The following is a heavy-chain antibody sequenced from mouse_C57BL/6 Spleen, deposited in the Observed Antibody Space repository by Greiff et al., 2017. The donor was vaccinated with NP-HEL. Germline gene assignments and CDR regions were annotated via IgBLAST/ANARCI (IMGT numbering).Heavy chain of an antibody. D-gene: IGHD4-1*01. Sequence: VQLQQSGPELVKPGASVKISCKASGYSFTGYYMNWVKQSPEKSLEWIGEINPSTGGTTYNQKFKAKATLTVDKSSSTAYMQLKSLTSEDSAVYYCARSWDGFAYWGQGTLVTVSA. V-gene: IGHV1-42*01. CDR3: ARSWDGFAY. J-gene: IGHJ3*01. CDR2: INPSTGGT. CDR1: GYSFTGYY.